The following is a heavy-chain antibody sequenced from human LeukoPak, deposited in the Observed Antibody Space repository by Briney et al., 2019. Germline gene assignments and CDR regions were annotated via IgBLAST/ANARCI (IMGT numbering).Heavy chain of an antibody. CDR1: GYTFTSYY. Sequence: ASVKVSCKASGYTFTSYYMHRVRQAPGHGLEWMGIINPSGCSTSHAEKFQGRVTMTRDTSTSTVYMELSSLRSEHTPVYYRATTLGYSSSAKWGSYFDNWGQGTLGSASS. CDR3: ATTLGYSSSAKWGSYFDN. D-gene: IGHD6-6*01. V-gene: IGHV1-46*01. J-gene: IGHJ4*03. CDR2: INPSGCST.